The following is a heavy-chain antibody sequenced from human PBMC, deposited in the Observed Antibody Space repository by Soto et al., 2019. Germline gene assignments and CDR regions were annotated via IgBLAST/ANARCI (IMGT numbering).Heavy chain of an antibody. V-gene: IGHV5-51*01. CDR2: IYPGDSDT. CDR3: ARGQQQQINWFDP. J-gene: IGHJ5*02. D-gene: IGHD6-13*01. CDR1: GYSFTSYW. Sequence: PGESLKISCKGSGYSFTSYWIGWVRQMPGKGLEWMGIIYPGDSDTRYSPSFQGQVTISADKSISTAYLQWSSLRASDTAMYYCARGQQQQINWFDPWGQGTLVTVSS.